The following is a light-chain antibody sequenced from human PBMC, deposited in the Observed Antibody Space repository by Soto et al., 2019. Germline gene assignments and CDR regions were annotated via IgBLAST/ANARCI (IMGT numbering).Light chain of an antibody. Sequence: EIVLTQSPGTLSLSPGERATLSCRASQSLSNNLAWYQQKPGQAPRLLIYGVSTRATGIPARFSGSGSGTEFTLTIRSLQSEDFAVYYCQQYNNWPPYTFGQGTKVDIK. CDR2: GVS. CDR3: QQYNNWPPYT. CDR1: QSLSNN. J-gene: IGKJ2*01. V-gene: IGKV3D-15*01.